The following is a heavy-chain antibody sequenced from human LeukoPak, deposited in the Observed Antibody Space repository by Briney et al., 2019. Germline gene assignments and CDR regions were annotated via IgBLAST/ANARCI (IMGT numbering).Heavy chain of an antibody. CDR3: AKALSGDYEHWFDP. CDR1: GFTCSSYA. V-gene: IGHV3-23*01. J-gene: IGHJ5*02. Sequence: PGGSLRLSCAASGFTCSSYAMSWVRQAPGKGLEWVSAISGSGGSTYYEDSVKGRFTISRDNSKNTLYLQMNSLRAEDTAVYYCAKALSGDYEHWFDPWGQGTLVTVSS. D-gene: IGHD4-17*01. CDR2: ISGSGGST.